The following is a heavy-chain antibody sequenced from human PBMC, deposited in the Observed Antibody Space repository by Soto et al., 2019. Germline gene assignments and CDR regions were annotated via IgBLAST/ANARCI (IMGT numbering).Heavy chain of an antibody. CDR3: AKPRGPRYYFDD. D-gene: IGHD1-20*01. CDR2: ISGSGDST. CDR1: GFTFSNFD. J-gene: IGHJ4*02. Sequence: GGSLRLSCAASGFTFSNFDMSWVRQAPGKGLEWVSGISGSGDSTFYADSVKGRFTISGDNSKNTLYMQMNSLRVEDTAMYYCAKPRGPRYYFDDWGQGALVTVSS. V-gene: IGHV3-23*01.